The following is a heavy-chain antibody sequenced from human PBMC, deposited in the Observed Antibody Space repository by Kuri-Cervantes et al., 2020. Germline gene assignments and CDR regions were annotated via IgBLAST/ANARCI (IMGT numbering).Heavy chain of an antibody. V-gene: IGHV3-30*03. D-gene: IGHD2-21*01. CDR3: ERDCPGLSISWLDY. CDR1: GFTFSNYG. J-gene: IGHJ4*02. CDR2: ISYDGSKK. Sequence: GGALKSFWATSGFTFSNYGMHWVRQAPGKGLEWVAVISYDGSKKYYADSVKGRFTISRDNSKNTLYRQMNGLRYEDTALYYCERDCPGLSISWLDYWGQGTLVTVSS.